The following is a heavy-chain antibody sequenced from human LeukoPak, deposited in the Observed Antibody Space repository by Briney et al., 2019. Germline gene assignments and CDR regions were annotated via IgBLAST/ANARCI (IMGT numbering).Heavy chain of an antibody. CDR3: VKSSGYSGYDHGDY. CDR2: ISHDGYDK. D-gene: IGHD5-12*01. V-gene: IGHV3-30*18. CDR1: GFNFKSFG. J-gene: IGHJ4*02. Sequence: SLXLSCAASGFNFKSFGMHWVRQAPGKGLEWVAVISHDGYDKYYVDTVKGRFTISRDNSNSVYLQMISLRPEDTAMYYCVKSSGYSGYDHGDYWGQGTMVTVSS.